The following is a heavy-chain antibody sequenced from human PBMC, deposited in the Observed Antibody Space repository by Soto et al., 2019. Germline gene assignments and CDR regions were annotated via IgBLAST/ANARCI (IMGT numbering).Heavy chain of an antibody. Sequence: SETLSLTCTVSGASISSSTYYWGWIRQPPGKGLEWIGNIYYSGNTYYNPSLKSRVNISVDTSKNQLYLKLSSVTAADTALYYCARVYCSGGSCYSNNWFDPWGQGTLVTVSS. J-gene: IGHJ5*02. CDR3: ARVYCSGGSCYSNNWFDP. CDR2: IYYSGNT. V-gene: IGHV4-39*07. CDR1: GASISSSTYY. D-gene: IGHD2-15*01.